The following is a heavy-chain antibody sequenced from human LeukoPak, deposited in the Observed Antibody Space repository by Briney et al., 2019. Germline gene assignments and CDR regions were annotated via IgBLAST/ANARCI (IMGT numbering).Heavy chain of an antibody. CDR3: ARETHYALYYFDY. CDR1: GGSLSSGDYY. D-gene: IGHD4-17*01. V-gene: IGHV4-30-4*01. CDR2: IYYSGST. J-gene: IGHJ4*02. Sequence: SQTLSLTCTVSGGSLSSGDYYWSWIRQPPGEGLEWIGYIYYSGSTYYSPSLKSRVTISVDTSKNQFSLKLSSVTAADTAVYYCARETHYALYYFDYWGQGTLVTVSS.